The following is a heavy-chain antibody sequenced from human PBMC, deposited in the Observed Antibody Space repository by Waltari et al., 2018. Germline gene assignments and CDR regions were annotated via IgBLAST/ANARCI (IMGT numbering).Heavy chain of an antibody. J-gene: IGHJ4*02. D-gene: IGHD6-19*01. CDR2: FYPVYLDT. CDR3: ASATSGWYGSFNF. CDR1: GYSFSNFW. Sequence: EVQLVQSGAEVKKPGESLNISCKGSGYSFSNFWIGWVRQMPGKGLEWMGGFYPVYLDTRYSPSLQGQVTISVDKSTNTAYLRWNTLKASDSAMYYCASATSGWYGSFNFWGQGTLVIVSS. V-gene: IGHV5-51*01.